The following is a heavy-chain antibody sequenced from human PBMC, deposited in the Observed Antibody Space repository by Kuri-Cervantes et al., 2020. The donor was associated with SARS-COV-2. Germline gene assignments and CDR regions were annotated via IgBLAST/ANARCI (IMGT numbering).Heavy chain of an antibody. CDR3: ARVPPYCDILTGYYYYYYGMDV. J-gene: IGHJ6*02. Sequence: SETLSLTCAVYGGSFSGYYWSWIRQPPGKGLEWIGEIKHSGSTNYNPSLKSRVTISVDTSKNQFSLKLSSVTAADTAVYYCARVPPYCDILTGYYYYYYGMDVWGQGTTVTVSS. CDR1: GGSFSGYY. D-gene: IGHD3-9*01. V-gene: IGHV4-34*01. CDR2: IKHSGST.